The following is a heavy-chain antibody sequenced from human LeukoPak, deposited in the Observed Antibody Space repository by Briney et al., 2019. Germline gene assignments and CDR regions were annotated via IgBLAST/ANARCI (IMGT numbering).Heavy chain of an antibody. J-gene: IGHJ4*02. Sequence: ASVKVPCKASGYTFTTYGISWVRQAPGQGLEWMGWISAHTGKTNYAQKFQGRVTMTTDTSTRTAYMELRSLRSDDTAVYYCAREGPGSDWLVAYWGQGTLVTVSS. CDR1: GYTFTTYG. CDR3: AREGPGSDWLVAY. CDR2: ISAHTGKT. D-gene: IGHD3-9*01. V-gene: IGHV1-18*01.